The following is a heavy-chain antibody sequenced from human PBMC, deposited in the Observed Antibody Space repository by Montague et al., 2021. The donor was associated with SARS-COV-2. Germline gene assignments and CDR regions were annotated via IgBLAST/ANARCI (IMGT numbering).Heavy chain of an antibody. Sequence: SETLPLTCTVYAGSFSDYSWTWIRQPPGKGLEWIGEINHRGSTNYNPSLKSRVTISVDTSKNQFSLKMTSVTAADTAVYYCARGRQHINMVVVVVTGGEYYFDFWGQGTLVAVSS. D-gene: IGHD3-22*01. CDR3: ARGRQHINMVVVVVTGGEYYFDF. V-gene: IGHV4-34*01. CDR2: INHRGST. CDR1: AGSFSDYS. J-gene: IGHJ4*02.